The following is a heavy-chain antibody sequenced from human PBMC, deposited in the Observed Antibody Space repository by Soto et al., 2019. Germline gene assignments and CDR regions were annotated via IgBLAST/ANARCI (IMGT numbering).Heavy chain of an antibody. J-gene: IGHJ4*02. CDR1: GFNFRSYS. Sequence: GGSLRLSCVASGFNFRSYSMNWVRQAPGKGLEWVANINQDGGEKYYVDSVKGRFTISRDNAKNSLYLQMNSLRAEDTAVYYCATSSFDYWGQGTLVTVSS. CDR3: ATSSFDY. CDR2: INQDGGEK. V-gene: IGHV3-7*03.